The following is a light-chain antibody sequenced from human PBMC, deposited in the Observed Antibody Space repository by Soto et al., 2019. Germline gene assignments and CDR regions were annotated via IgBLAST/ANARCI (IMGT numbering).Light chain of an antibody. J-gene: IGKJ1*01. CDR1: QNISNY. CDR2: TAS. Sequence: IQMTQSPSSLSASVGDRFTITCLASQNISNYLNWYQQNPGKAPHLLIYTASSLQSGVTSRFSGSGSGTSFTLTISSLQPEDFATYSCQQSYSAPWTVGPGTKVDIK. CDR3: QQSYSAPWT. V-gene: IGKV1-39*01.